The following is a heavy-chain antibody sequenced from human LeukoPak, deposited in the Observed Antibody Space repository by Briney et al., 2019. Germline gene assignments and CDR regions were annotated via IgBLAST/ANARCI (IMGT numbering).Heavy chain of an antibody. Sequence: PGGSLRLSCAASGFTFSSYDMHWVRQATGKGLEWVSGIGIAGDTYYPGSVKGRFTISRENAKNSLYLQMNSLRAGDTAVYYCARVMAVADGFDCWGQGTLDGFDYWGQGTLVTVSS. CDR2: IGIAGDT. V-gene: IGHV3-13*01. J-gene: IGHJ4*02. CDR1: GFTFSSYD. D-gene: IGHD2-15*01. CDR3: ARVMAVADGFDCWGQGTLDGFDY.